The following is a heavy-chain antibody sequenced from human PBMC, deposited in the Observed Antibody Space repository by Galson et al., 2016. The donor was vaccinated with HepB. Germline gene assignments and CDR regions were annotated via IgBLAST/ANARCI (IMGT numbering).Heavy chain of an antibody. CDR1: GAFISSVDHY. CDR2: IYYTGGT. D-gene: IGHD1-20*01. J-gene: IGHJ5*02. CDR3: ARGGDNWIRPWFDP. V-gene: IGHV4-31*03. Sequence: TLSLTCTVSGAFISSVDHYWTWIRQHPGKGLEWIGYIYYTGGTYYNLSLKSRLPMSVDTSKNQFSLKLNSVTAADTAVYYCARGGDNWIRPWFDPWGQGTLVTVSS.